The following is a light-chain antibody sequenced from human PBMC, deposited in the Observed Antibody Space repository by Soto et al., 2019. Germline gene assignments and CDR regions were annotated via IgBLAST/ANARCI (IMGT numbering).Light chain of an antibody. CDR2: GAS. J-gene: IGKJ4*01. CDR3: QQYGSSPLT. V-gene: IGKV3-20*01. Sequence: EIVFTQSPGTLSLSPGERATLSCRASQSVSSSYLAWYQQKPGQAPRLLIYGASSRATGIPDRFSGSGSETDFTLTISRLEPEDFAVYYCQQYGSSPLTFGGGTKVDIK. CDR1: QSVSSSY.